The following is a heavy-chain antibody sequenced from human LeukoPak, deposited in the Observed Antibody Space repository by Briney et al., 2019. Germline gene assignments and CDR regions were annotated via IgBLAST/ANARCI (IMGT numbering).Heavy chain of an antibody. V-gene: IGHV3-30*09. D-gene: IGHD1-26*01. CDR1: GFPFSYYS. J-gene: IGHJ4*02. CDR2: ISYDEDNK. Sequence: PGRSLRLSCAASGFPFSYYSMHWVRQAPGKGLEWVAVISYDEDNKYYPDSVKWRFAISRDNSKDTLYLQMNSLRAGDTAVYYCARSPTRSLRVGEFDFWGQGTLVTVSS. CDR3: ARSPTRSLRVGEFDF.